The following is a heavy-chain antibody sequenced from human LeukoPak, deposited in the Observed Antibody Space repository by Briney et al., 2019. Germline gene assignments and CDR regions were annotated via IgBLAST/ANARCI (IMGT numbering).Heavy chain of an antibody. V-gene: IGHV3-30-3*01. CDR2: ISYDGSNK. D-gene: IGHD4/OR15-4a*01. CDR1: GFTFSNYG. CDR3: ARYGAARIDY. Sequence: PGGSLRLSCAASGFTFSNYGLHWVRQAPGKGPEWVAVISYDGSNKYYADSVKGRFTISRDNSNNTLYLHMKSLRAEDTAVYYCARYGAARIDYWGQGTLVTVSS. J-gene: IGHJ4*02.